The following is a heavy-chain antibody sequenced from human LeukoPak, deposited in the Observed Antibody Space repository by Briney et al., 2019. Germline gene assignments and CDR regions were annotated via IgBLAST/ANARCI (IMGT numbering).Heavy chain of an antibody. CDR2: IYYSGST. Sequence: PSETLSLTCTVSGGSISSSYSYWGWIRQPPGKGLEWIGNIYYSGSTYYNPSLKSRVTISVDTSKNQFSLKLSSVTAADTAVYYCATGSGSFSYAFDIWGQGTMVTVSS. D-gene: IGHD1-26*01. V-gene: IGHV4-39*07. J-gene: IGHJ3*02. CDR1: GGSISSSYSY. CDR3: ATGSGSFSYAFDI.